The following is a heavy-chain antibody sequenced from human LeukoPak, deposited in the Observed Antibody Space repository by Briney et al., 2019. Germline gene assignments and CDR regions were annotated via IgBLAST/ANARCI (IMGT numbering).Heavy chain of an antibody. J-gene: IGHJ5*02. CDR1: GYTFTSYY. CDR3: ARERLWGNWFDP. Sequence: GASVTVSCKASGYTFTSYYMHWVRQAPGQGLEWMGIINPSGGSTSYAQKFQGRVTMTRDMSTSTVYMELSSLRSEDTAVYYCARERLWGNWFDPWGQGTLVTVSS. CDR2: INPSGGST. D-gene: IGHD5-18*01. V-gene: IGHV1-46*01.